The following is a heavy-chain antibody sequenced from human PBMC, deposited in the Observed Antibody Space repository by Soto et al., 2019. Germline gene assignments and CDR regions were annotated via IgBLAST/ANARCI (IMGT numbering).Heavy chain of an antibody. D-gene: IGHD3-22*01. CDR1: GGSVCSSNYD. CDR3: ARRSGYNFYYNYYGLDV. Sequence: SETLSLTCTVSGGSVCSSNYDGGWIRQPPGKGLEWIGSISYSGTTYYNPSLRSRVTISVDTSKNQFSLKLSSLTAADTAVYYCARRSGYNFYYNYYGLDVWGQGTTVTVSS. CDR2: ISYSGTT. V-gene: IGHV4-39*01. J-gene: IGHJ6*02.